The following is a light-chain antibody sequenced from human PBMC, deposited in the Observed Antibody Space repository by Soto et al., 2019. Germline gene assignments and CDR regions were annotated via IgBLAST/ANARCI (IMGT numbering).Light chain of an antibody. CDR2: EVS. V-gene: IGLV2-14*01. CDR3: SSYTTTDTLV. CDR1: SSDVGYYNY. J-gene: IGLJ2*01. Sequence: QSVLTQPASVSGSPGQSITISCTGTSSDVGYYNYVSWYQQHPGKAPKLMIYEVSNRPSGVSNRFSGSKSGNTASPTISGLQAEDEADYYCSSYTTTDTLVFGGGTKVTVL.